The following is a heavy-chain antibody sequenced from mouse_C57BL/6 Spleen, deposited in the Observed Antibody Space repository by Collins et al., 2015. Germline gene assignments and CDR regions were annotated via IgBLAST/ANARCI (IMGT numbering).Heavy chain of an antibody. J-gene: IGHJ3*01. CDR2: IFPGDGDT. CDR3: ARGAY. Sequence: NWVKQRPGKGLEWIGQIFPGDGDTNYNGKFKGKATLTADKSSTTAYMQLSSLTSEDSAVYFCARGAYWGQGSLVTVSA. V-gene: IGHV1-80*01.